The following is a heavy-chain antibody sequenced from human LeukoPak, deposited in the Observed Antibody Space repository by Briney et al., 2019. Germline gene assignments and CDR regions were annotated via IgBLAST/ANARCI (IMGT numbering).Heavy chain of an antibody. Sequence: SETLSLTCTVSGGSISSYYWSWIRQPPGKGLEWIGYIYYSGSTNYNPSLKGRVTISVDTSKNQFSLKLSSVTAADTAVYYCASTMYYGSGSYYYMDVWGKGTTVTISS. CDR2: IYYSGST. V-gene: IGHV4-59*01. J-gene: IGHJ6*03. D-gene: IGHD3-10*01. CDR1: GGSISSYY. CDR3: ASTMYYGSGSYYYMDV.